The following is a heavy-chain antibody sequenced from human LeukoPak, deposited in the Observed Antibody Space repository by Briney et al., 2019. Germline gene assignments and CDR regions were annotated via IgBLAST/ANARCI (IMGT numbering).Heavy chain of an antibody. CDR3: ARHGKFGIAQRPLDY. CDR2: IYPGDSDT. CDR1: GYSFTSYW. Sequence: PGESLKISCKGSGYSFTSYWIGWVRQMPGKGLEWMGIIYPGDSDTRYSPSFQGQVTISADKSISTAYLQWSSLKASDTAMYYCARHGKFGIAQRPLDYWGQGTLVTVSS. V-gene: IGHV5-51*01. J-gene: IGHJ4*02. D-gene: IGHD6-13*01.